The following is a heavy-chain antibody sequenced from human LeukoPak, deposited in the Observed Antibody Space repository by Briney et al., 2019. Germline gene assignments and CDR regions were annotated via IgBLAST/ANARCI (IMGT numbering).Heavy chain of an antibody. D-gene: IGHD6-19*01. CDR3: AKDQSSGLIVVAGCDAFDI. CDR1: GFTFSSYA. J-gene: IGHJ3*02. CDR2: ICKSGGTT. V-gene: IGHV3-23*01. Sequence: GGSLRLTCAASGFTFSSYAMHWVRQAPGKGLEWVSSICKSGGTTDYADSVKGRFTISRDNSKNTLYLQMNSLRAEDTAVEYCAKDQSSGLIVVAGCDAFDIWGQGTMVTVSS.